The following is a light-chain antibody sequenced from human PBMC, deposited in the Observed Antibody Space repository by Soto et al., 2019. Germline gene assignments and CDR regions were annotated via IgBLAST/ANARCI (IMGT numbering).Light chain of an antibody. V-gene: IGLV2-23*02. CDR2: EVF. CDR1: TNDVATYNL. CDR3: CSYAGGNTFV. J-gene: IGLJ2*01. Sequence: QSVLTQPASVSGSPGQSITISCTGTTNDVATYNLVSWHQRHPGKAPRGIIYEVFKRPSGVSNRFSGSKSGNTASLTISGLQAEDEAEYFCCSYAGGNTFVFGGGTKLTVL.